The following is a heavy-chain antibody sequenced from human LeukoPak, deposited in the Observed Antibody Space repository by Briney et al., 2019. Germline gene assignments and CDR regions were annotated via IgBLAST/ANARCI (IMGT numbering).Heavy chain of an antibody. J-gene: IGHJ3*02. CDR1: GFTFSSYA. D-gene: IGHD3-16*02. Sequence: GGSLRLSCAASGFTFSSYAMSGVRQAPGKGLEWVSAISGSGGSTYYADSVKGRFTISRDNSKNTLYLQMNSLRAEDTAVYYCANHESYYDYVWGSYPIDIWGQGTMVTVSS. CDR2: ISGSGGST. V-gene: IGHV3-23*01. CDR3: ANHESYYDYVWGSYPIDI.